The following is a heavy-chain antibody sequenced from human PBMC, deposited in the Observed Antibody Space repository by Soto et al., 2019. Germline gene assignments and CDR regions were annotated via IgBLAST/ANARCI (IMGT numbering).Heavy chain of an antibody. CDR2: ISGSGGST. J-gene: IGHJ4*02. Sequence: GGSLRLSCAASGFTFSSYAMSWVRQAPGKGLEWVSGISGSGGSTNYVDSVKGRFTISRDNSKNTLYLQMNSLRAEDTAVYYCAKDREDYGDYIPFDYWGQGTLVTVSS. CDR1: GFTFSSYA. D-gene: IGHD4-17*01. CDR3: AKDREDYGDYIPFDY. V-gene: IGHV3-23*01.